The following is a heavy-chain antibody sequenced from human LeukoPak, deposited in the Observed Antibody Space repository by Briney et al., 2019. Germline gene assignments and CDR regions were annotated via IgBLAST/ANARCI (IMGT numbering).Heavy chain of an antibody. V-gene: IGHV1-46*01. Sequence: ASVKVSCKASGYTFTSYYMHWVRQAPGQGLEWMGIINPSGGSTSYAQKFQGRVTMTRDTSTSTVYMELSSLRSEDTAVYYCARDRREYRRGCSYGSLNWFDPWGQGTLVTVSS. CDR2: INPSGGST. J-gene: IGHJ5*02. CDR3: ARDRREYRRGCSYGSLNWFDP. D-gene: IGHD5-18*01. CDR1: GYTFTSYY.